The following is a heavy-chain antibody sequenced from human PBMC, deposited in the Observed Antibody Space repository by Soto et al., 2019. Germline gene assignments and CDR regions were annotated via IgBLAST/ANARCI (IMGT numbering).Heavy chain of an antibody. Sequence: GGSLRLSCAASGFTFSSYGMHWVRQAPGKGLEWVAVIWYDGSNKYYADSVKGRFTISRDNSKNTLYLQMNSLRAEDTAVYYCAKNARFGELSSRPLFDYWGQGTLVTVSS. CDR3: AKNARFGELSSRPLFDY. CDR2: IWYDGSNK. CDR1: GFTFSSYG. J-gene: IGHJ4*02. V-gene: IGHV3-33*06. D-gene: IGHD3-10*01.